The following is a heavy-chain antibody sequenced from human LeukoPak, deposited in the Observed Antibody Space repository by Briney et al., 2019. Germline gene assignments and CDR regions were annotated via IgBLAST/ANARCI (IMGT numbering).Heavy chain of an antibody. CDR2: IIPMFGAP. D-gene: IGHD4-11*01. V-gene: IGHV1-69*01. CDR3: ARDAGGTYRSYYALHV. J-gene: IGHJ6*02. CDR1: GDSFSNYG. Sequence: SVKVSCKASGDSFSNYGFSWVRQAPGQGLEWMGGIIPMFGAPNYAQRFKGRVTITSGAFTSTVYMELSSLTSDDTAVYYCARDAGGTYRSYYALHVWGQGTTVTVS.